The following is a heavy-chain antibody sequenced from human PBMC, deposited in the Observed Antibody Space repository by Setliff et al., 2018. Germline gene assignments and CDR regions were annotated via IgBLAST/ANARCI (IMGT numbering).Heavy chain of an antibody. CDR3: ARVARVVLSRNAFDI. J-gene: IGHJ3*02. Sequence: SETLSLTCAVSGYSISSGYYWGWIRQPPGKGLEWIGSIHHRGSTYYNPSLKSRVTTLVDTSKNQFSLKLSSVTAADTAVYYCARVARVVLSRNAFDIWGQGTMVTV. D-gene: IGHD2-2*01. CDR2: IHHRGST. V-gene: IGHV4-38-2*01. CDR1: GYSISSGYY.